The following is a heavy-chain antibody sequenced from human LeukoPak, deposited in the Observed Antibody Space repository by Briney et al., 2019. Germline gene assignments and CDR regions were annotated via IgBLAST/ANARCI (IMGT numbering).Heavy chain of an antibody. CDR3: ARGGFGELLYTHLGAFDI. D-gene: IGHD3-10*01. CDR2: IYYSGST. V-gene: IGHV4-59*01. CDR1: GGSISSYY. J-gene: IGHJ3*02. Sequence: PSETLSLTCTVSGGSISSYYWSWIRQPPGKGLEWSGYIYYSGSTNYNPSLKSRVTISVDTSKNQFSLKLSSVTAADTAVYYCARGGFGELLYTHLGAFDIWGQGTMVTVSS.